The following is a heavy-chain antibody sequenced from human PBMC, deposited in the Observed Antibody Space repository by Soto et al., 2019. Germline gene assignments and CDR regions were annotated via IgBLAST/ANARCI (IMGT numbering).Heavy chain of an antibody. V-gene: IGHV3-23*01. Sequence: PVGPLRLSCAASGFTFGTTDMSWVRQAPGEGLEWVSTIDGSGGITYYADSVKGRFTISRDNSRNTVYLQMNSLRGDDTALYYCVKNSGWFNTWGQGALVTVSS. CDR1: GFTFGTTD. CDR3: VKNSGWFNT. CDR2: IDGSGGIT. J-gene: IGHJ5*02. D-gene: IGHD3-10*01.